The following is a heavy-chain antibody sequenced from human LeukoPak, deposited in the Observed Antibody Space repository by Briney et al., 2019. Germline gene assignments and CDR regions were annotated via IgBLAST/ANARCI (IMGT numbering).Heavy chain of an antibody. D-gene: IGHD3-22*01. CDR2: INHSGST. V-gene: IGHV4-34*01. CDR3: ARETYYYDTSGSYQYYFDY. CDR1: GGSFSGYY. Sequence: SETLSLTCAVYGGSFSGYYWSWIRQPPGKGLEWIGEINHSGSTNYNPSLKSRVTISVDTSKNQFSLKLSSVTAADTAVYYCARETYYYDTSGSYQYYFDYWGQGTLVTVSS. J-gene: IGHJ4*02.